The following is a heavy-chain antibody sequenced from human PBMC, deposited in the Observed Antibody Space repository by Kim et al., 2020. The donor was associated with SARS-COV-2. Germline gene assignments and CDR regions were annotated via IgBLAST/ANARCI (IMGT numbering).Heavy chain of an antibody. V-gene: IGHV4-59*01. CDR2: IYYSGVT. Sequence: SETLSLTCAVSGGSISNYYWTWIRQPPGSRLEWIGFIYYSGVTNYNSSLRSRVAISVDTSTNQVSLKLASLTAADTAVYYCARVGVSGSSPNFDSWGHGT. J-gene: IGHJ4*01. D-gene: IGHD3-10*01. CDR3: ARVGVSGSSPNFDS. CDR1: GGSISNYY.